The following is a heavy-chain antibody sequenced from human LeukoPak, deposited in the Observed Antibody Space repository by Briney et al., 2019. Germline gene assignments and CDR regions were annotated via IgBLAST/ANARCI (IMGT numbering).Heavy chain of an antibody. J-gene: IGHJ5*02. Sequence: KSSETLSLTCSVSGGSISNYYWSWIRQPPGKGLEWIGYMYYGGSTNYNPSLKSRVTISVDMSMNQFSLKLTSVTAADTAFYYCAKGNTMFRGLLNWFDPWGQGTLVTVSS. CDR1: GGSISNYY. D-gene: IGHD3-10*01. CDR3: AKGNTMFRGLLNWFDP. CDR2: MYYGGST. V-gene: IGHV4-59*12.